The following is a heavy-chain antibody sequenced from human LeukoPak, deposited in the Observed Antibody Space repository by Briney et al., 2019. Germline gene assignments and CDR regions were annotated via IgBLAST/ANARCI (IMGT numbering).Heavy chain of an antibody. Sequence: PGGSLRLSCAASGFTFSSYSMNWVRQAPGKGLEWVAVISYDGSNKYYADSVKGRFTISRDNSKNTLYLQMNSLRAEDTAVYYCAREITTGRAFDYWGQGTLVTVSS. J-gene: IGHJ4*02. CDR3: AREITTGRAFDY. V-gene: IGHV3-30*03. CDR1: GFTFSSYS. D-gene: IGHD3-3*01. CDR2: ISYDGSNK.